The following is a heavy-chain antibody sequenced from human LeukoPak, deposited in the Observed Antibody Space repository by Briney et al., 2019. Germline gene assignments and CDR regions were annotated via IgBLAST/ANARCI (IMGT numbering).Heavy chain of an antibody. V-gene: IGHV3-74*01. Sequence: GGSLRLSCAASGFSFSNFWMHWGRQAPGEGLVWVSRISPDGSETTYADSVKGRFTISRDNAKNALYLQLSSLRAEDTAVYYCARDMWGSFDYWGQGALVTVSS. D-gene: IGHD7-27*01. CDR2: ISPDGSET. CDR1: GFSFSNFW. J-gene: IGHJ4*02. CDR3: ARDMWGSFDY.